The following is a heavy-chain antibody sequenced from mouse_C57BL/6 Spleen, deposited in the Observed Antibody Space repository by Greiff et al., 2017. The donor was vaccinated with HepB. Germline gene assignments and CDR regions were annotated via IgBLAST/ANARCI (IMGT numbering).Heavy chain of an antibody. J-gene: IGHJ2*01. V-gene: IGHV1-20*01. CDR2: INPYNGDT. Sequence: EVMLVESGPELVKPGDSVKISCKASGYSFTGYFMNWVMQSHGKSLEWIGRINPYNGDTFYNQKFKGKATLTVDKSSSTAHMELRSLTSEDSAVYYCARERAYGTSYYFDYWGQGTTLTVSS. CDR3: ARERAYGTSYYFDY. D-gene: IGHD2-1*01. CDR1: GYSFTGYF.